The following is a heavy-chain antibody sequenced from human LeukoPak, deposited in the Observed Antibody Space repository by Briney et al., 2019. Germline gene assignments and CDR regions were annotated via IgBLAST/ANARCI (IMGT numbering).Heavy chain of an antibody. CDR1: GFTFSHIW. Sequence: QPGGSLRLSCEASGFTFSHIWMHWVRQAPGKGLVWVSRTNTDGSSTNYMDSVKGRFTISRDNAKNTIYLQMNSLRAEDTAVYYCVPSESSGLDWGQGTLVTVSS. J-gene: IGHJ4*02. V-gene: IGHV3-74*01. D-gene: IGHD3-22*01. CDR2: TNTDGSST. CDR3: VPSESSGLD.